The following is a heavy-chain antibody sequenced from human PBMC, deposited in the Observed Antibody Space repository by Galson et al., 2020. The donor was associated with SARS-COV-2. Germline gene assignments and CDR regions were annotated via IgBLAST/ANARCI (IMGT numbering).Heavy chain of an antibody. CDR2: FDPEDGET. V-gene: IGHV1-24*01. J-gene: IGHJ6*02. CDR1: GYTLTELS. CDR3: ATASAVADTGTYYYDGMDV. Sequence: GESLKISCKVSGYTLTELSMHWVRQAPGKGLEWMGGFDPEDGETIYAQKFQGRVTMTEDTSTDTAYMELSSLRSEDTAVYYCATASAVADTGTYYYDGMDVWGQGTTVTVSS. D-gene: IGHD6-19*01.